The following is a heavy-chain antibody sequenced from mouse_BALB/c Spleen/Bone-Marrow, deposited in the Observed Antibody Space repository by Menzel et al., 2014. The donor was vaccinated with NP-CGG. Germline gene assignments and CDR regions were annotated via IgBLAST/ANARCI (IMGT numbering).Heavy chain of an antibody. V-gene: IGHV1-5*01. CDR2: IYPGNSDT. CDR3: TKEWYYGFDY. CDR1: GYSFTSYW. Sequence: VQLQQSGTVLARPGASVKMSCKASGYSFTSYWMHWVKQRPGQGLEWIGAIYPGNSDTSYNQKFKGKAKLTAGTSASTAYMELSSLTNEDSAAYYCTKEWYYGFDYWGQGTTLTVSS. J-gene: IGHJ2*01. D-gene: IGHD1-1*01.